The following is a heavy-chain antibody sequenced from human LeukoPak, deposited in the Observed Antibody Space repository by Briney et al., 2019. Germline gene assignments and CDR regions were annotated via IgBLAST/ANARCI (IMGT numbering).Heavy chain of an antibody. D-gene: IGHD6-19*01. Sequence: GGSLRLSCAASGFTFSKYWMLSVRQPPGKGLESVSRINTDGTVTTYANSVKGRFTVSRDNADNTMFLQMNSVRDEDTAVYYCATKQWLAPPPDSWGQGTPVTASS. J-gene: IGHJ4*02. CDR2: INTDGTVT. CDR1: GFTFSKYW. CDR3: ATKQWLAPPPDS. V-gene: IGHV3-74*01.